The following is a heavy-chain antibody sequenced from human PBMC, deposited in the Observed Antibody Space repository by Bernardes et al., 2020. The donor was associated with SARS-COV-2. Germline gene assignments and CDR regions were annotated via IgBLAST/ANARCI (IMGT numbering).Heavy chain of an antibody. J-gene: IGHJ6*02. Sequence: ASVKVSCKASGYTFTADYLHWVRQAPGQSLEWLGWINYNSGGTAFAQKFQARVTMTRDTTISTVYMDLSSLTSDDTAVYYCTRQGVEGGLDVWGQGTTVTGS. CDR3: TRQGVEGGLDV. V-gene: IGHV1-2*02. CDR2: INYNSGGT. D-gene: IGHD2-15*01. CDR1: GYTFTADY.